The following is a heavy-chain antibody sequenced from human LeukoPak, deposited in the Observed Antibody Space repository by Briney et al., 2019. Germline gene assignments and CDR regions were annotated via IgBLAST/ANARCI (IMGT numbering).Heavy chain of an antibody. Sequence: GGSLRLSCAASGFTFSSYWMHWVRQAPGKGLVWVSRINSDGSSTSYADSVKGRFTISRDNAKNTLYLQMNSLRAEDTAVYYCASGYCSSTSCYKFDCWGQGTLVTVSS. D-gene: IGHD2-2*02. CDR3: ASGYCSSTSCYKFDC. V-gene: IGHV3-74*01. J-gene: IGHJ4*02. CDR1: GFTFSSYW. CDR2: INSDGSST.